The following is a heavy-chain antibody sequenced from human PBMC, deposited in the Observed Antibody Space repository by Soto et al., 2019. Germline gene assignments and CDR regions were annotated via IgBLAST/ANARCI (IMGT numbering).Heavy chain of an antibody. D-gene: IGHD6-19*01. CDR2: INHSGST. V-gene: IGHV4-34*01. Sequence: KPSETLSLTCAVYGGSFSGYYWSWIRQPPGKGLEWIGEINHSGSTNYNPSLKSRVTISVDTSKNQFSLKLSSVTAADTAVYYCARVGEQWLVRRYFQHWGQGTLVTVSS. CDR3: ARVGEQWLVRRYFQH. J-gene: IGHJ1*01. CDR1: GGSFSGYY.